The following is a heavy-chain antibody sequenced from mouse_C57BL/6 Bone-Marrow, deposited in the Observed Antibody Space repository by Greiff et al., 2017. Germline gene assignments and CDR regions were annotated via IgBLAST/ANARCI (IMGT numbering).Heavy chain of an antibody. V-gene: IGHV1-81*01. J-gene: IGHJ3*01. CDR2: IYPRSGNT. CDR3: ARGDYDYDAIFAY. Sequence: VQLQQSGAELARPGASVKLSCKASGYTFTSYGISWVKQRTGQGLEWIGEIYPRSGNTYYNEKFKGQATLNADKSSSTAYMELRSLTSEDSAVYFCARGDYDYDAIFAYWGQGTLVTVSA. D-gene: IGHD2-4*01. CDR1: GYTFTSYG.